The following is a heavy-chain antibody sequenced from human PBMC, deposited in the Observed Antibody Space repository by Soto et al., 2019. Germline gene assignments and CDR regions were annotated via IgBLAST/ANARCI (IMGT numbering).Heavy chain of an antibody. CDR1: GFTFSNYG. V-gene: IGHV3-30*18. Sequence: QVQLVESGGGAVQPGRSLRLSCAASGFTFSNYGMHWVRQAPGKELEWVAVISDDGRNKYYVDSVKGRFTISRDNSKNTLYLQMNSLRGDDTAVFYCAKDLNAFWSGLDYWGQGTLVTVSS. J-gene: IGHJ4*02. CDR3: AKDLNAFWSGLDY. D-gene: IGHD3-3*01. CDR2: ISDDGRNK.